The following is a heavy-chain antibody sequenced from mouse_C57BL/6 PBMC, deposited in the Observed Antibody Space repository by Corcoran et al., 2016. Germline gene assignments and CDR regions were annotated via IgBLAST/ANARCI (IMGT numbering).Heavy chain of an antibody. CDR2: INTYSGVP. CDR1: GYTFTTYG. Sequence: QIELVQSGPEQKKPGETVKISCKASGYTFTTYGMSWVKQAPGKGLKWMGWINTYSGVPTYADDFKGRFAFSLETSASTAYLQINNLKNEDTATYFCSRGTTVFFDYWGQGTTLTVSS. V-gene: IGHV9-3*01. D-gene: IGHD1-1*01. J-gene: IGHJ2*01. CDR3: SRGTTVFFDY.